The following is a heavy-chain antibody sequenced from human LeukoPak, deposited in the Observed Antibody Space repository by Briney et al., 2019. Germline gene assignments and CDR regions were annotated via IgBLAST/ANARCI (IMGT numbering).Heavy chain of an antibody. CDR2: ISDSGVNT. D-gene: IGHD1-26*01. CDR3: AREVGATNYFDY. V-gene: IGHV3-23*01. J-gene: IGHJ4*02. CDR1: GFTFSSHA. Sequence: PGGSLRLSCTTSGFTFSSHAMSWVRQAPGKGLEWVSSISDSGVNTYYVDSVKGRLSISRDNSKNTLYLQMNSLRAEDTAVYYCAREVGATNYFDYWGQGTLVTVSS.